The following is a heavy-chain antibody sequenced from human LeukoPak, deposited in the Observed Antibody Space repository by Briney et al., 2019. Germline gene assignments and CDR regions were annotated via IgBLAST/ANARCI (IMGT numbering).Heavy chain of an antibody. V-gene: IGHV3-21*01. CDR2: ISSSGYSI. CDR3: ARGDYGQQLVHGAFDI. Sequence: GGSLRLSCAASGFTFSNFNMNWVRQAPGKGLEWVSCISSSGYSIYYADSVKGRFTISRDNAKNSLYLQMNSLRAEDTAVYYCARGDYGQQLVHGAFDIWGQGTMVTVSS. CDR1: GFTFSNFN. D-gene: IGHD6-13*01. J-gene: IGHJ3*02.